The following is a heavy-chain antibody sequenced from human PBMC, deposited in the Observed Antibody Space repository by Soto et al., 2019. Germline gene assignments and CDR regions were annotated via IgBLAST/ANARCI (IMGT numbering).Heavy chain of an antibody. Sequence: ASVKVSCKASGYTFTCYYMHWVRHAPGQGLEWMGWINPNSGGTNYAQKFQGWVTMTRDTSISTAYMELSRLRSDDTAVYYCAREGAADCGGDCYSDYWGQGTLVTVSS. CDR2: INPNSGGT. CDR1: GYTFTCYY. CDR3: AREGAADCGGDCYSDY. V-gene: IGHV1-2*04. J-gene: IGHJ4*02. D-gene: IGHD2-21*02.